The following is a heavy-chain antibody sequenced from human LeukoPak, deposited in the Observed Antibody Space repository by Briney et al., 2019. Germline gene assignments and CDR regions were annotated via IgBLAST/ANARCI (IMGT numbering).Heavy chain of an antibody. D-gene: IGHD3-3*01. V-gene: IGHV3-30*02. CDR1: GFTFSSYG. J-gene: IGHJ4*02. Sequence: GSLRLSCAASGFTFSSYGMHWVRQVPGKGLEWVAFIRYGGSNEYYADSVKGRFTISRDNSKNTLYLQMNSLRAEDTAVYYCAKGTEHYDFWSGFHNWGQGTLVTVSS. CDR3: AKGTEHYDFWSGFHN. CDR2: IRYGGSNE.